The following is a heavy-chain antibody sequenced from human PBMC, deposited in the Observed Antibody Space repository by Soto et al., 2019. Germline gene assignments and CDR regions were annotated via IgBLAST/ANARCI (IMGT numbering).Heavy chain of an antibody. CDR1: GYTFTSCC. V-gene: IGHV1-46*01. CDR2: TDPSGVST. CDR3: ARSPPWGSALGGWFDP. Sequence: ASVKVSCKASGYTFTSCCLHCVRQAPGQGLEWMGITDPSGVSTSYAQKFQGRVTMTRDTSTSTVYMELSSLRSDDTAIYFCARSPPWGSALGGWFDPGGEGTLVTGSS. D-gene: IGHD3-16*01. J-gene: IGHJ5*02.